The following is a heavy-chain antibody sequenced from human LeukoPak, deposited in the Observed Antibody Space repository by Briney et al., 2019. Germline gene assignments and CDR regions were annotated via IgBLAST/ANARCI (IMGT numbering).Heavy chain of an antibody. J-gene: IGHJ3*02. CDR2: IKQDGSAQ. CDR1: GFTFSHYY. CDR3: ARNPYRGTFDI. Sequence: GGSLRLSCVASGFTFSHYYMTWVRQAPGKGLEWVANIKQDGSAQYYVDSVKGRFTISRDNAKNSQYLQMNSLRAEDTAVYYCARNPYRGTFDIWGQGTMVTVSS. D-gene: IGHD5-18*01. V-gene: IGHV3-7*01.